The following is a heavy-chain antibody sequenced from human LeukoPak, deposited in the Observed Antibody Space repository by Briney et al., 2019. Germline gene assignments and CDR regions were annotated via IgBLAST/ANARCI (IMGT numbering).Heavy chain of an antibody. Sequence: SETLSLTCTVSGVSISTYYWSWIRQPAGKGLEWIGRIYTSGSTNYNSSLRSRVTMSVDTSKNQFSLKLSSVTAADTAVYYCARVWVGYGDAFDIWGQGTMVTVSS. CDR1: GVSISTYY. J-gene: IGHJ3*02. D-gene: IGHD2-8*02. CDR2: IYTSGST. V-gene: IGHV4-4*07. CDR3: ARVWVGYGDAFDI.